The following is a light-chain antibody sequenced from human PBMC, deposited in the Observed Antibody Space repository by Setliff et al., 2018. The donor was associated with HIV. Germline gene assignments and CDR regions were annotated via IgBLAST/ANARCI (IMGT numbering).Light chain of an antibody. V-gene: IGLV2-23*01. Sequence: QSALTQPASVSGSPGQSITISCTGTSGDVGRYNLVSWYQQQPGKPPKLMIYQASKRPSRVSNRFSGSKSGNTASLTISGLQAEDEADYYCCSNTGSNTYVFGTGTKV. J-gene: IGLJ1*01. CDR3: CSNTGSNTYV. CDR1: SGDVGRYNL. CDR2: QAS.